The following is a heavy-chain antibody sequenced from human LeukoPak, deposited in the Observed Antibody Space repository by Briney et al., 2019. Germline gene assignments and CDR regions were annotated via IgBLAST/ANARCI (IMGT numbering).Heavy chain of an antibody. Sequence: GGSLRLSCAASGFTFSSYAMNWVRQAPGKGLEWVSDISGSGGSTYYADSVKGRFTISRDNSKNTLYLQMNSPRAEDTAVYYCAKEQHECGGHNWFVPWGQGTLVTVSS. J-gene: IGHJ5*02. D-gene: IGHD4-23*01. CDR1: GFTFSSYA. CDR3: AKEQHECGGHNWFVP. V-gene: IGHV3-23*01. CDR2: ISGSGGST.